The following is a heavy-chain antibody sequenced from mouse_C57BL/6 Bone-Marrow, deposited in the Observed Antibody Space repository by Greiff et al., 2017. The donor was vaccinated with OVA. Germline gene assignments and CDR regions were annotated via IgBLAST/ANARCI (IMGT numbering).Heavy chain of an antibody. CDR3: ARTYGSSSYWYFDV. J-gene: IGHJ1*03. D-gene: IGHD1-1*01. CDR2: IDPANGNT. Sequence: EVQLQQSVAELVRPGASVKLSCTASGFNIKNTYMHWVKQRPEQGLEWIGRIDPANGNTKYAPKFQGKATITADTSSNTADLQLSSLTSEDTASYYCARTYGSSSYWYFDVWGTGTTVTVSS. CDR1: GFNIKNTY. V-gene: IGHV14-3*01.